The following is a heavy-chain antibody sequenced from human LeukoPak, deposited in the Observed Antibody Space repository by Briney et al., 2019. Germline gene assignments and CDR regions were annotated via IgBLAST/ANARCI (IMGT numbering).Heavy chain of an antibody. CDR2: IFYSGNT. J-gene: IGHJ4*02. D-gene: IGHD6-13*01. V-gene: IGHV4-39*07. Sequence: SETLSLTCTVSGGGLSYYWGWIRQPPGKGLEWIGTIFYSGNTYYNPSLKSRVTMSIDTSKNQFSLKLSSVTAADTAVYYCARDNIRYSSSFDYWGQGTLVTVSS. CDR1: GGGLSYY. CDR3: ARDNIRYSSSFDY.